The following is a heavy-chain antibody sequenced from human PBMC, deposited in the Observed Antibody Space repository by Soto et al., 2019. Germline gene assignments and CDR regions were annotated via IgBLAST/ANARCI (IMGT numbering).Heavy chain of an antibody. CDR3: ARIRSDSSSYSLDY. V-gene: IGHV1-69*13. CDR2: TIPNFGTA. CDR1: GGTFSSYG. Sequence: ASVKVSCKASGGTFSSYGISWVRQAPGQGLEWMGGTIPNFGTAHDALKFQGRVTISADESTSTAYMELSSLRYEDTAVYYCARIRSDSSSYSLDYWGQGTLVTVSS. J-gene: IGHJ4*02. D-gene: IGHD3-22*01.